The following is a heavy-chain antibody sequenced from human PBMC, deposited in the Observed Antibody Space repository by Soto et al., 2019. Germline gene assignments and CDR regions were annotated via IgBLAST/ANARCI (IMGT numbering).Heavy chain of an antibody. D-gene: IGHD6-6*01. Sequence: LRLSCAASGFTFSSYAMSWVRQAPGKGLEWVSAISGSGGSTYYADSVKGRFTISRDNSKNTLYLQMNSLRAEDTAVYYCATRTVYSSSSAYYYYGMDVWGQGTTVTVSS. CDR3: ATRTVYSSSSAYYYYGMDV. CDR1: GFTFSSYA. CDR2: ISGSGGST. J-gene: IGHJ6*02. V-gene: IGHV3-23*01.